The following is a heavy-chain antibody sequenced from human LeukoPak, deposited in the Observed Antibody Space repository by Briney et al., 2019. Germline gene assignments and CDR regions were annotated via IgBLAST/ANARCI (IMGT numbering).Heavy chain of an antibody. CDR1: GFTFDDYA. D-gene: IGHD4-11*01. CDR3: ANPDY. Sequence: PGGSLRLSCAASGFTFDDYAMHWVRQAPGKSLEWVSGISWNSGSIGYADSVKGRFTISRDNAKNSLYLQMNSLRAEDTALYYCANPDYWGQGTMVTVSS. J-gene: IGHJ3*01. CDR2: ISWNSGSI. V-gene: IGHV3-9*01.